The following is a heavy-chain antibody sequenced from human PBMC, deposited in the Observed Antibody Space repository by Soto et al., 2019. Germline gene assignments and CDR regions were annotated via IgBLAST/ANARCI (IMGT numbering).Heavy chain of an antibody. CDR2: DLHTGNT. CDR1: GGSISTSNW. V-gene: IGHV4-4*02. J-gene: IGHJ4*02. Sequence: SETLSLTCGVSGGSISTSNWWNWVRQSPEKGLEWIGQDLHTGNTNYNPSLKTRVFISVDKSKNQISLELTSVTAADTALYFCARSDYGDSNSQYFDYWGQGTLVTVSS. D-gene: IGHD4-17*01. CDR3: ARSDYGDSNSQYFDY.